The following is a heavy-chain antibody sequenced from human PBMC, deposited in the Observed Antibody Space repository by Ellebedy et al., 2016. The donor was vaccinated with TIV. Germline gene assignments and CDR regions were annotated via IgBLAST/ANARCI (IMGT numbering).Heavy chain of an antibody. CDR1: GFSFRSYW. Sequence: GGSLRLSCGSSGFSFRSYWMTWVRQAPGKGLEWVANINQGGSERHYVDSVKGRFTISRDNAKNSLFLQMNSLKADDTAVYYCATDGSYGDYLSPTHAFVIWGQGTMVTVSS. J-gene: IGHJ3*02. D-gene: IGHD4-17*01. CDR3: ATDGSYGDYLSPTHAFVI. V-gene: IGHV3-7*01. CDR2: INQGGSER.